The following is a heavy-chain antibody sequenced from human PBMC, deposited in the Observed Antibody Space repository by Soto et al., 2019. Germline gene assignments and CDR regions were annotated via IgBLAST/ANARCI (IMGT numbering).Heavy chain of an antibody. CDR1: GFIFSDYA. CDR2: ISASGGNI. J-gene: IGHJ2*01. V-gene: IGHV3-23*01. CDR3: AKVAGGLGYFDL. Sequence: EVQLLESGGGLARPGGSLRLSCVASGFIFSDYAMTWIRQAPGKGLEWVATISASGGNIEYTDSLKGRFTISRDNSKKTVYLQISGLTADDTAVHYCAKVAGGLGYFDLWGRGTLVTVSS. D-gene: IGHD3-16*01.